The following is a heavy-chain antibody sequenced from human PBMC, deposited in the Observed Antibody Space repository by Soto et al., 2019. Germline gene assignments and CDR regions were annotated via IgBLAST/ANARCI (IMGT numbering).Heavy chain of an antibody. CDR2: IYYSGST. CDR3: ARHSRDGYSSFDY. Sequence: SETLCHSCTVSGGSISRDYWSWSRQPPGKGLEWIGYIYYSGSTNYNPSLKSRVTISVDTSKNQFSLKLSSVTAADTAVYYCARHSRDGYSSFDYWGQGTLVTVS. J-gene: IGHJ4*02. D-gene: IGHD4-4*01. CDR1: GGSISRDY. V-gene: IGHV4-59*01.